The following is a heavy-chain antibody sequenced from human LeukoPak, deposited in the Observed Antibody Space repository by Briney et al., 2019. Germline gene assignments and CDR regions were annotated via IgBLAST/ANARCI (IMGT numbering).Heavy chain of an antibody. CDR1: GVTFNTYT. Sequence: TGGSLRLSCAASGVTFNTYTMNWVRQAPGKGLEWVSYISGSSGIIDYADSVRGRFTISRDNAKNSLYLQMNSLRAEDTAVYYCARGSTYYEGSGQVPFDYWGQGTLVTVSS. V-gene: IGHV3-48*01. CDR3: ARGSTYYEGSGQVPFDY. J-gene: IGHJ4*02. D-gene: IGHD3-22*01. CDR2: ISGSSGII.